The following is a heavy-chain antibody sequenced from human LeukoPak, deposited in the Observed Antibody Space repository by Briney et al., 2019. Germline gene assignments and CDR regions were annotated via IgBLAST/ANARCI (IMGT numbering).Heavy chain of an antibody. CDR1: GFTFSSHG. D-gene: IGHD3-10*01. CDR2: ISNDGTKK. V-gene: IGHV3-30*18. Sequence: GRSLRLSCAASGFTFSSHGMHWVRQAPGKGLEWVAVISNDGTKKLYGDSVKGQFTISRDDSENTLYLQMNSLRDEDTAVYYCAKDRAFQAAGVTDSWGQGTLVTVSS. CDR3: AKDRAFQAAGVTDS. J-gene: IGHJ4*02.